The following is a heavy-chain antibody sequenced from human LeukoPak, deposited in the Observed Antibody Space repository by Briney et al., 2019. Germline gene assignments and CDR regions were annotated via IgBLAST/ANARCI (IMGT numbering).Heavy chain of an antibody. D-gene: IGHD3-10*01. CDR3: AREGVRGGLYYFDY. V-gene: IGHV4-34*01. CDR2: INHSGST. Sequence: SETLSLTCAVYGGPFSGYYWSWIRQPPGKGLEWIGEINHSGSTNYNPSLKSRVTISVDTSKNQFSLKLSSVTAADTAVYYCAREGVRGGLYYFDYWGQGTLVTVSS. J-gene: IGHJ4*02. CDR1: GGPFSGYY.